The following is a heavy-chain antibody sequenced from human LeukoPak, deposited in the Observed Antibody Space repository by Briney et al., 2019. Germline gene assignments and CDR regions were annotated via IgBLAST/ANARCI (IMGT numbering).Heavy chain of an antibody. D-gene: IGHD6-13*01. CDR3: ARDSDSSSWTNWFDP. CDR2: MNPNSGGT. Sequence: WASVKVSCKASGYTFTGYYMHWVRQAPGQGLEWMGWMNPNSGGTNYAQKFQGRVTMTRDTSISTAYMELSRLRSDDTAVYYCARDSDSSSWTNWFDPWGQGTLVTVSS. CDR1: GYTFTGYY. J-gene: IGHJ5*02. V-gene: IGHV1-2*02.